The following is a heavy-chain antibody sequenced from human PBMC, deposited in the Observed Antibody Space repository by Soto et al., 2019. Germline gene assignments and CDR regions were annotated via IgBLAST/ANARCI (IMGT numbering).Heavy chain of an antibody. J-gene: IGHJ3*02. CDR3: ARDRGSLTTGDGTFDI. D-gene: IGHD4-17*01. CDR2: VSYSGTT. Sequence: PSETLSLTCTVSGGSFSTYYWSWIRQPPGKGLEWIGYVSYSGTTNYSPSLKSRVTISLDTSKNEFSPKLRSATAADTAVYYCARDRGSLTTGDGTFDIWGPGTMVTVSS. V-gene: IGHV4-59*01. CDR1: GGSFSTYY.